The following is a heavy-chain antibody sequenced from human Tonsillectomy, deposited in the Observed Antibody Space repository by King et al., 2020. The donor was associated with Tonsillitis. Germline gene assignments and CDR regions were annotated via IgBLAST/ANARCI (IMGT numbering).Heavy chain of an antibody. D-gene: IGHD3-10*01. J-gene: IGHJ5*02. CDR1: GGSVSGFY. V-gene: IGHV4-59*02. CDR2: IYYSGST. Sequence: QLQESGPGLVKPSETLSLTCTVSGGSVSGFYWSWIRQPPGKGLEWIANIYYSGSTYYNPPLKSRVTISVDTSKNLFSLKLTSMTAADPAVYYCARDRVRNWGGNWFDPWGQGTLVTVSS. CDR3: ARDRVRNWGGNWFDP.